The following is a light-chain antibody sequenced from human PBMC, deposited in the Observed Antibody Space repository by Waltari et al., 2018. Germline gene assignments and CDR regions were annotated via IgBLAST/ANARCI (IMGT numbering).Light chain of an antibody. Sequence: EMTQSPDSLPVSLGERATINCKSSQSVLYNFNNKNYLALFQLKPGQPPKLLIRWASTREPGVPDRFSGSGSGTDFTLTISSLQTEDVAVYYCQQYLTLPYSFGQGTKLEIK. V-gene: IGKV4-1*01. CDR1: QSVLYNFNNKNY. CDR3: QQYLTLPYS. CDR2: WAS. J-gene: IGKJ2*03.